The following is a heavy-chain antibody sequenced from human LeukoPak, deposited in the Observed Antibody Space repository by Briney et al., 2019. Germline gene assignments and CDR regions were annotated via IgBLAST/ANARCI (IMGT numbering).Heavy chain of an antibody. CDR1: GYTFTSYG. Sequence: ASVKVSCKASGYTFTSYGISWVRQAPGQGLEWMGWISAYNGNTNYAQKLQGRVTMTTDTSTSTAYMELRSLRSDDTAVYYCATTKGVYSYGSGNNWFDPWGQGTLVTVSS. CDR2: ISAYNGNT. CDR3: ATTKGVYSYGSGNNWFDP. J-gene: IGHJ5*02. D-gene: IGHD5-18*01. V-gene: IGHV1-18*01.